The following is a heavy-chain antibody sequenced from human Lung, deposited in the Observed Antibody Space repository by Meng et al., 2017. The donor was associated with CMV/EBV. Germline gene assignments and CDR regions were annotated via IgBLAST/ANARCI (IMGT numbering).Heavy chain of an antibody. J-gene: IGHJ4*02. D-gene: IGHD1-7*01. CDR1: GFTFNSYW. CDR3: ARSRPDWNYVLGYCDY. V-gene: IGHV3-7*01. Sequence: GEXXTISCAASGFTFNSYWMNWVRQAPGKGLEWVANIKQDGSEKYYVGSVKGRFTISRDNAKNSLYLQMNSLRAEDTAVYYCARSRPDWNYVLGYCDYWGKGTXVTVSS. CDR2: IKQDGSEK.